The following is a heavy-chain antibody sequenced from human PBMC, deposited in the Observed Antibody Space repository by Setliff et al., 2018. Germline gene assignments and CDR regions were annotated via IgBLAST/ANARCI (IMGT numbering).Heavy chain of an antibody. CDR2: ISAYNGFI. D-gene: IGHD2-15*01. Sequence: ASVKVSCKASGYTFRSYGISWVRQAPGQGLEWMGWISAYNGFIVYAQKFQGRVTMTTDTSTNTAYMELRSLRSDDTAVYYCARERATIVVEPDQAFFHHWGQGTLVTVSS. CDR3: ARERATIVVEPDQAFFHH. J-gene: IGHJ1*01. V-gene: IGHV1-18*01. CDR1: GYTFRSYG.